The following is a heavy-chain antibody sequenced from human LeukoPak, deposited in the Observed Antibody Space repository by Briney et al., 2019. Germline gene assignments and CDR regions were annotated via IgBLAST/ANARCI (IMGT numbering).Heavy chain of an antibody. CDR3: AKDKYGDYVVGYFDL. J-gene: IGHJ2*01. Sequence: GRSLRLSCAASGFTFDDYAMHWVRHAPGKGLEWVSGISWNSGSIGYADSVKGRFTISRDNAKNSLYLQMNSLRAEDTALYYCAKDKYGDYVVGYFDLWGRGTLVTVSS. D-gene: IGHD4-17*01. CDR2: ISWNSGSI. CDR1: GFTFDDYA. V-gene: IGHV3-9*01.